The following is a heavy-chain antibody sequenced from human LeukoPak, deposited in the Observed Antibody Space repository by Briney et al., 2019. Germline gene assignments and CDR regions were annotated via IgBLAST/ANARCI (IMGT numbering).Heavy chain of an antibody. J-gene: IGHJ6*03. CDR3: AKGGGYEAQYYYYYLDV. Sequence: GGSLRLSCAASAFTFSSYSMNWVRQAPGKGLEWVSSISSNSNYIYYADSVKGRFTISRDNAKNSLYLQMNSLRAEDTAVYYCAKGGGYEAQYYYYYLDVWGKGTTVTISS. V-gene: IGHV3-21*01. CDR1: AFTFSSYS. CDR2: ISSNSNYI. D-gene: IGHD5-12*01.